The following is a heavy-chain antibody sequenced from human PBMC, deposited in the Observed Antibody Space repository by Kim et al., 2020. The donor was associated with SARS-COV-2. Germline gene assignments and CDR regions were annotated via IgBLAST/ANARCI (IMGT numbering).Heavy chain of an antibody. Sequence: ASVKVSCKASGYTFTGYYMHWVRQAPGQGLEWMGWINPNSGGTNYAQKFQGWVTMTRDTSISTAYMELSRLRSDDTAVYYCARSIMITFGGVIVGPYWYFDLWGRGTLVTVSS. J-gene: IGHJ2*01. CDR3: ARSIMITFGGVIVGPYWYFDL. CDR1: GYTFTGYY. D-gene: IGHD3-16*02. CDR2: INPNSGGT. V-gene: IGHV1-2*04.